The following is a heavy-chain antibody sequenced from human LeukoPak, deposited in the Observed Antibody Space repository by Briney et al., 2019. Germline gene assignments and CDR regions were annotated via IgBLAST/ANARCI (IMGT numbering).Heavy chain of an antibody. CDR3: ARGWLAETTVVTPYNY. CDR1: GYTFTSYY. V-gene: IGHV1-69*13. Sequence: SVKVSCKASGYTFTSYYMHWVRQAPGQGLEWMGGIIPIFGTAHYSQKFQGRVTITAVDSMSTAYMEPSSLRSDDTAVYFCARGWLAETTVVTPYNYWGQGTLVTVSS. J-gene: IGHJ4*02. D-gene: IGHD4-23*01. CDR2: IIPIFGTA.